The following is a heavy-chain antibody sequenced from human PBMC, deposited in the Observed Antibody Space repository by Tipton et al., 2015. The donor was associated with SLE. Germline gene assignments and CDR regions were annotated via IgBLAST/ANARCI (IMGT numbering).Heavy chain of an antibody. Sequence: QSGPEVKKPGASVKVSCKASGYTFISYGISWVRQAPGQGLEWMGWISAYNGNTKYAQKFQDRVTMTTDTSTSTAYMELRSLRSDDTAVYYCARGDYDYIWGSYRYGFDIWGQGTMVTVSS. CDR2: ISAYNGNT. CDR3: ARGDYDYIWGSYRYGFDI. V-gene: IGHV1-18*01. D-gene: IGHD3-16*02. J-gene: IGHJ3*02. CDR1: GYTFISYG.